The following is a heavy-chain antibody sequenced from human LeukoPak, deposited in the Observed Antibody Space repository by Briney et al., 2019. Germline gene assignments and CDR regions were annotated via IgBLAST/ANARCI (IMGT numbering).Heavy chain of an antibody. D-gene: IGHD6-13*01. CDR2: IYYSGST. CDR1: GGSISSYY. Sequence: SETLSLTCTVSGGSISSYYWSWIRQPPGKGLEWIWYIYYSGSTNYNPSLKSRVTISVDTSKNQFSLKLSSVTAADTAVYYCARQQLSQLYYFDYWGQGTLVTVSP. CDR3: ARQQLSQLYYFDY. V-gene: IGHV4-59*01. J-gene: IGHJ4*02.